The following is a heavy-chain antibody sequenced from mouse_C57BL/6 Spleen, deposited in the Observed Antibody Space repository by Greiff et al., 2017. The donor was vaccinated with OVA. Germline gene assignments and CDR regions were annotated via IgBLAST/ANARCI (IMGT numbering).Heavy chain of an antibody. D-gene: IGHD1-1*01. Sequence: QVQLQQSGAELVRPGASVKLSCKASGYTFTDYYINWVKQRPGQGLERIARIYPGSGNTYYNEKFKGKATLTAEKSSSTAYMQLSSLTSEDSAVYFCARGAVVADYAMDYWGQGTSVTVSS. CDR1: GYTFTDYY. CDR2: IYPGSGNT. CDR3: ARGAVVADYAMDY. V-gene: IGHV1-76*01. J-gene: IGHJ4*01.